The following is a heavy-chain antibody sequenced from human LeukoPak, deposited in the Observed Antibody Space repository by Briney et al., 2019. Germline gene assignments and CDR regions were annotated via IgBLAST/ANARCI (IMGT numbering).Heavy chain of an antibody. V-gene: IGHV4-38-2*01. J-gene: IGHJ5*02. Sequence: SETLSPTCAVSGYSISSGYYWGWIRQPPGKGLEWIGSIYHSGSTYYNPSLKSRVTISVDTSKNQFSLKLSSVTAADTAVYYCARMGEGDWFDPWGQGTLVTVSS. CDR1: GYSISSGYY. CDR2: IYHSGST. CDR3: ARMGEGDWFDP. D-gene: IGHD1-26*01.